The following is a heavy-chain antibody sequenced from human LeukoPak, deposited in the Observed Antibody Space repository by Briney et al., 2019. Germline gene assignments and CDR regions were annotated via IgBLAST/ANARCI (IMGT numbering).Heavy chain of an antibody. D-gene: IGHD6-13*01. Sequence: ASVKVSCKASGCTFTGYFIHWVRQAPGQGLEWMGIINPSGGSTSYAQKFQGRVTMTRDMSTSTVYMELSSLRSEDTAVYYCARAPSIAAAQDSYYYYYYMDVWGKGTTVTVSS. V-gene: IGHV1-46*01. CDR1: GCTFTGYF. CDR3: ARAPSIAAAQDSYYYYYYMDV. J-gene: IGHJ6*03. CDR2: INPSGGST.